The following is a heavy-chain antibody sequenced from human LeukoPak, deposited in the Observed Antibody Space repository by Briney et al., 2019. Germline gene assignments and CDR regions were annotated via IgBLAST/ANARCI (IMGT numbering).Heavy chain of an antibody. J-gene: IGHJ3*02. D-gene: IGHD1-1*01. CDR1: GYTLTSYG. CDR2: ISAYNGNT. V-gene: IGHV1-18*01. CDR3: ARLDFLYEEGI. Sequence: GASVKVSCKASGYTLTSYGISWVRQAPGQGLEWMGWISAYNGNTNYAQKLQGRVTITTDTSTSTAYMELRSLRSDDTAVYDCARLDFLYEEGIWGQGTMVTVSS.